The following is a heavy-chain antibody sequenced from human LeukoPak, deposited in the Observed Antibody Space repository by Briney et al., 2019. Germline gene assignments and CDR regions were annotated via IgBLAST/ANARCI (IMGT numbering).Heavy chain of an antibody. CDR1: RFTFTTYW. CDR3: VREGIPSGWFGMDV. D-gene: IGHD6-19*01. Sequence: GGSLRLSCAASRFTFTTYWMGWVRQAPGKGLEWVANIKADGTERYYERSVKGRFTISRDNAKDSLDLQMTSLRAEDTAMYYCVREGIPSGWFGMDVWGLGTAVTVSS. CDR2: IKADGTER. V-gene: IGHV3-7*01. J-gene: IGHJ6*02.